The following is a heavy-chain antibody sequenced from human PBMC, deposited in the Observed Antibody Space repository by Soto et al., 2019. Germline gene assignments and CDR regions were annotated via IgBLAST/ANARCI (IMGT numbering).Heavy chain of an antibody. D-gene: IGHD2-15*01. CDR1: GYTFTSYA. CDR3: ARGPGGPDGPGDY. Sequence: QAQLVQSGAEVKKPGASVKVSCKASGYTFTSYAMHWVRQAPGQRLEWMGWINAGNGNTKYSQKFQGRVTITSDTSGCTADMELSSLRSEDTAVYYCARGPGGPDGPGDYWGQGSLVTVSS. V-gene: IGHV1-3*01. J-gene: IGHJ4*02. CDR2: INAGNGNT.